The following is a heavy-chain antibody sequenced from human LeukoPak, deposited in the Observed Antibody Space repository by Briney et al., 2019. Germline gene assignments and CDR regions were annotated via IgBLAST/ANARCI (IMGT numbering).Heavy chain of an antibody. D-gene: IGHD2-21*02. J-gene: IGHJ4*02. V-gene: IGHV4-59*11. CDR2: IYYSGST. CDR3: ARDVGELTGIHFDF. CDR1: GGFINSHY. Sequence: SETLSLTCTVSGGFINSHYWSWIRQPPGKGLEWIGYIYYSGSTNYNPSLKRRVTISLDRSENQFSLNLSSVTPADTALYYCARDVGELTGIHFDFWGQGTLVTVSS.